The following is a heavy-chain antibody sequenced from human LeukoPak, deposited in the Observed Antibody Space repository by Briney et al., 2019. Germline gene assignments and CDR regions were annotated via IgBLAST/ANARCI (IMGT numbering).Heavy chain of an antibody. CDR3: ARLTIVGVT. CDR2: IYYSGST. CDR1: GGSISNSSYY. J-gene: IGHJ5*02. V-gene: IGHV4-39*01. Sequence: SETLSLTCTVSGGSISNSSYYWGWIRQPPGKGLEWIGSIYYSGSTYYNSSLKSRVTISVDTSKNQFSLKLSSVTAADTAVYYCARLTIVGVTWGQGTLVTVSS. D-gene: IGHD3-22*01.